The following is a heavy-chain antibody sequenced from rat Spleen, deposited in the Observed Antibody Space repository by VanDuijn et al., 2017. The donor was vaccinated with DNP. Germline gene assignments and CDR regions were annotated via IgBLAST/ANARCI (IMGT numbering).Heavy chain of an antibody. V-gene: IGHV5-22*01. Sequence: EVQLVESGGGLVQPGRSLKLSCAASGFSFSNYYMAWVRQAPNKGLEWVASISYEGSSTYYGDSVKGRFTISRDNAENTVYLQMNSLRSEDTATYYCAKSSNWESWGQGVMVTVSS. CDR3: AKSSNWES. D-gene: IGHD5-1*01. CDR2: ISYEGSST. J-gene: IGHJ2*01. CDR1: GFSFSNYY.